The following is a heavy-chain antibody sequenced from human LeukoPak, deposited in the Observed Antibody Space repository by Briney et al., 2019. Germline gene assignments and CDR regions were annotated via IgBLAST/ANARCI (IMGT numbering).Heavy chain of an antibody. Sequence: GSLRLSFAASGFTFINYWMHWVRRAPGEGLVWVSHINNDGSTTTYADSVKGRFTISRDNAKNTLYLHVNSLRAEDTAVYYCARGGFCSGADCRGSFDYWGQGSLVTVSS. V-gene: IGHV3-74*01. CDR2: INNDGSTT. J-gene: IGHJ4*02. CDR3: ARGGFCSGADCRGSFDY. CDR1: GFTFINYW. D-gene: IGHD2-15*01.